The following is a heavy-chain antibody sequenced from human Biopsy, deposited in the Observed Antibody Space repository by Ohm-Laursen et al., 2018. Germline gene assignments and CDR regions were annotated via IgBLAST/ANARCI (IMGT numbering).Heavy chain of an antibody. Sequence: SDTLSLTCTVSGGSISSYYWNWIRQPAGKGLEWIGRIYTSGSTNFSPSLKSRVTMSIDTSKNQFSLRLSSVTAADTAVYYCARAAFGPFDSWGQGALVTVSS. J-gene: IGHJ4*02. CDR1: GGSISSYY. CDR2: IYTSGST. V-gene: IGHV4-4*07. CDR3: ARAAFGPFDS. D-gene: IGHD3-16*01.